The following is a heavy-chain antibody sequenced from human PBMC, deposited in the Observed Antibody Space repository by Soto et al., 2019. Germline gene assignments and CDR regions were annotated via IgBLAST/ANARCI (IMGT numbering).Heavy chain of an antibody. CDR3: ARQWSSKLDWFDP. CDR1: GYSFTSYW. J-gene: IGHJ5*02. D-gene: IGHD2-8*01. Sequence: GESLKISCKGSGYSFTSYWISWVRQMPGKGLEWMGRIDPSDSYTNYSPSFQGHVTISADKSISTAYLQWSSLKASGTAMYYCARQWSSKLDWFDPWGQGTLVTVSS. CDR2: IDPSDSYT. V-gene: IGHV5-10-1*01.